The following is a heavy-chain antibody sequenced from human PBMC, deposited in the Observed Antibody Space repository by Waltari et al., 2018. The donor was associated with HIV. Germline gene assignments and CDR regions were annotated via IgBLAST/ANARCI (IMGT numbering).Heavy chain of an antibody. D-gene: IGHD4-17*01. CDR2: IPYDGSNK. J-gene: IGHJ6*02. V-gene: IGHV3-30-3*01. CDR1: GFTFSSYA. Sequence: QVQLVESGGGVVQPGRSLRLSCAASGFTFSSYALPWVRQAPGRRLAWVAVIPYDGSNKDSADSVKGRFTISRDNSKNTLYLQMNSLRAEDTAVYYCARDLSTVTTSYYYYGMDVWGQGTTVTVSS. CDR3: ARDLSTVTTSYYYYGMDV.